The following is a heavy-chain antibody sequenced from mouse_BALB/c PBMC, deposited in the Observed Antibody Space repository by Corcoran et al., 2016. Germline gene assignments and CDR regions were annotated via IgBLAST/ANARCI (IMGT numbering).Heavy chain of an antibody. CDR1: GDTFTNYG. V-gene: IGHV9-3-1*01. Sequence: QIQLVQAGPELKKPGETVKISCRASGDTFTNYGMNWVKQAPGKGLKWMGWINTYTGEPTYDDDFKGRFAFSLETSASTAYLQINNLKNEDTATCFCARWGNYYFDYWGQGTTLTVSS. CDR2: INTYTGEP. CDR3: ARWGNYYFDY. D-gene: IGHD2-1*01. J-gene: IGHJ2*01.